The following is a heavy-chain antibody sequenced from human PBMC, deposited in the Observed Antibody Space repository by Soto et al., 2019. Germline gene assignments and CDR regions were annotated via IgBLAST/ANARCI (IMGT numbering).Heavy chain of an antibody. CDR3: ARDSTWIPYYHYGMDV. V-gene: IGHV3-53*01. CDR2: IYSGGNT. D-gene: IGHD5-18*01. J-gene: IGHJ6*02. CDR1: GFSVSSNY. Sequence: EVQLVESGGGLIQPGGSLRLSCAASGFSVSSNYMSWVRQAPGKGLEWVSVIYSGGNTHYADSVKGRFTISRDNSKNTLYLQMNSLRAEDTAVYYCARDSTWIPYYHYGMDVWGQWTTVTVS.